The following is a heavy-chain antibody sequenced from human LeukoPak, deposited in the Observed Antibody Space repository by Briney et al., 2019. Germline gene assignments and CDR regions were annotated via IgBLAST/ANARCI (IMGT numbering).Heavy chain of an antibody. CDR1: GFTFSNAW. V-gene: IGHV3-15*01. CDR3: TTELRPDAFDI. CDR2: IKSKTDGGTT. J-gene: IGHJ3*02. D-gene: IGHD4-17*01. Sequence: GGSLSLSCAASGFTFSNAWMSRVRPAPGKGLEWVGRIKSKTDGGTTDYAAPVKGRFTISRDDSKNTLYLQMNSLKTEDTAVYYCTTELRPDAFDIWGQGTMVTVSS.